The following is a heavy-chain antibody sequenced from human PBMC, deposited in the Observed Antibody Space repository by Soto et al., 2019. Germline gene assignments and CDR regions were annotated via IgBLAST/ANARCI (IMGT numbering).Heavy chain of an antibody. V-gene: IGHV1-2*02. J-gene: IGHJ3*02. CDR1: GYSFTGYY. CDR2: INPNSGDT. Sequence: ASVKVSCKASGYSFTGYYLHWLRQAPGQGLEWMGWINPNSGDTNYAQNFQGRVTMTRDTXITTAYMELSRLRSDDTAVYYCGIDVKHAFDIWGQGAVVTVSS. CDR3: GIDVKHAFDI.